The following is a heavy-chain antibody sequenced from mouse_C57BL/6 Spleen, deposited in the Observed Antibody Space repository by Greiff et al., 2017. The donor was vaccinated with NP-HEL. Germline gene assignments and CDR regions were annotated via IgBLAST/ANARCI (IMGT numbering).Heavy chain of an antibody. CDR2: RDPSDSYT. CDR1: GDTFTSYG. Sequence: QGQLQQPGAELVKPGASVKLSCKASGDTFTSYGMQWVKQRPGEGLEGSGERDPSDSYTNYNQKFKGKATLTVDTSSSTAYMQLSSLTSEDSAVYYCARKNYGSSNYFDYWGQGTTLTVSS. V-gene: IGHV1-50*01. D-gene: IGHD1-1*01. CDR3: ARKNYGSSNYFDY. J-gene: IGHJ2*01.